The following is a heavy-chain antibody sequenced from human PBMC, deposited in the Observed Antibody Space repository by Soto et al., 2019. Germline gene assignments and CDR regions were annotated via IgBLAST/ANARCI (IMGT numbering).Heavy chain of an antibody. CDR3: AKDRMGRSGRIAAGGAFDH. CDR2: ISGSGGRR. Sequence: EVQLLESGGGLVQPGGSLRLSCAASRFTFSTYAMSWVRQAPGKGLEWVSTISGSGGRRYYADSVKGRFTISRDNSKNTVFLQMNSLRAEDTAVYYCAKDRMGRSGRIAAGGAFDHWGQGTLVTVSS. J-gene: IGHJ4*02. V-gene: IGHV3-23*01. D-gene: IGHD6-13*01. CDR1: RFTFSTYA.